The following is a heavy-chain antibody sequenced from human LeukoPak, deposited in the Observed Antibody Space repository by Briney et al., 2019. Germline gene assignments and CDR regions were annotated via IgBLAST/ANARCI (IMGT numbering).Heavy chain of an antibody. Sequence: GGSLRLSCAASGFSFSDYYMSWIRQAQGKGLEWVAYITSSGDDIYYADSVKGRFTISRDNAKNALFLRMNSLRVEDTATYYCASDVVATSGDFWGQGTLVSVSS. D-gene: IGHD5-12*01. J-gene: IGHJ4*02. CDR2: ITSSGDDI. CDR3: ASDVVATSGDF. CDR1: GFSFSDYY. V-gene: IGHV3-11*01.